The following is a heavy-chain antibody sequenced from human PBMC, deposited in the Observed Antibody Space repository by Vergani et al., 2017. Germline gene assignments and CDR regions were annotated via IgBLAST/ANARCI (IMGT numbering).Heavy chain of an antibody. CDR3: AREXVVYSSSLWLGFDL. CDR2: INPSGGST. V-gene: IGHV1-46*01. Sequence: QVQLVQSGAEVKKPGASVKVSCKASGYTFTSYYMHWVRQAPGQGLEWMGIINPSGGSTSYAQKFQGRVTMTRDTSTSTVYMELSSLRSEDTAVYYCAREXVVYSSSLWLGFDLWGRGTLVTVSS. J-gene: IGHJ2*01. CDR1: GYTFTSYY. D-gene: IGHD6-13*01.